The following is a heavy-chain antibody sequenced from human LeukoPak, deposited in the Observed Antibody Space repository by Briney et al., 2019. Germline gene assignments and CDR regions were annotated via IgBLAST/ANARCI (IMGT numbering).Heavy chain of an antibody. J-gene: IGHJ4*02. CDR1: GFTFSSYS. Sequence: GGSLRLSCAASGFTFSSYSMNWVRQAPGKGLEWVSSISSSSSYIYYADSVKGRFTLSRDNSKNTLYLQMNSLRAEDTAVYYCAKDTNSYGYYWGQGTLVTVSS. CDR2: ISSSSSYI. CDR3: AKDTNSYGYY. V-gene: IGHV3-21*01. D-gene: IGHD5-18*01.